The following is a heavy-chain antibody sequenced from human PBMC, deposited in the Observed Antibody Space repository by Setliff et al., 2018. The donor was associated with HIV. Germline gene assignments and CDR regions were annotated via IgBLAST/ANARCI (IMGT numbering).Heavy chain of an antibody. CDR2: IYYSGST. J-gene: IGHJ5*02. CDR3: ATYADRESNRFDP. D-gene: IGHD3-10*01. Sequence: PSETLSLTCTVSGGSISSLYWSWIRQPPGKGLEWIGSIYYSGSTYYNPSLKSRVTISVDTSKNQFSLKLSSVTAADTAVYYCATYADRESNRFDPWGQGILVTVSS. V-gene: IGHV4-59*05. CDR1: GGSISSLY.